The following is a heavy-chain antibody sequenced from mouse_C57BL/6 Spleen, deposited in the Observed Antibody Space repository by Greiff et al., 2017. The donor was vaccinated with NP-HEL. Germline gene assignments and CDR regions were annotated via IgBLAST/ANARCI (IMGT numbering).Heavy chain of an antibody. V-gene: IGHV1-18*01. CDR2: INPNTGGT. CDR3: ARRPFSGV. J-gene: IGHJ1*03. CDR1: GYTFTDYN. Sequence: EVQLQQSGPELVKPGASVKIPCKASGYTFTDYNMDWVKQSHGKSLEWIGDINPNTGGTIYNQKFKGKATLTVDKSSSTAYMELRSLTSEDTAVYYCARRPFSGVWGTGTTVTVSS.